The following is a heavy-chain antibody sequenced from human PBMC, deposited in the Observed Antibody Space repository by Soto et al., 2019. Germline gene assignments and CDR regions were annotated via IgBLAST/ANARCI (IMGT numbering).Heavy chain of an antibody. Sequence: QVQLQESGPGLVKPSETLSLTCTVSGGSISSYYWSWIRQPPGKGLEWIGYIYYSGSTNYNPSLQSRVTISVDTSKNQFSLKLSSVTAADTAVYYCASSIAAAGPTPLSYWGQGTLVTVSS. CDR3: ASSIAAAGPTPLSY. CDR1: GGSISSYY. J-gene: IGHJ4*02. D-gene: IGHD6-13*01. V-gene: IGHV4-59*01. CDR2: IYYSGST.